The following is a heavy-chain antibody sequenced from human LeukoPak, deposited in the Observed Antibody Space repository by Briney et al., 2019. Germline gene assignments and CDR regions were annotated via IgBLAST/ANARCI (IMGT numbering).Heavy chain of an antibody. CDR3: AKSYSSGSGSYSAGHFDY. V-gene: IGHV3-30*02. D-gene: IGHD3-10*01. CDR1: GFTFSSSG. Sequence: GGSLRLSCAVSGFTFSSSGMHWVRQAPGKGLEWVAFIRYDGSNTYYADSVKGRFTISRDNSKNTLYLQMDTLRAEDTAVYYCAKSYSSGSGSYSAGHFDYWGQGTLVTVSS. J-gene: IGHJ4*02. CDR2: IRYDGSNT.